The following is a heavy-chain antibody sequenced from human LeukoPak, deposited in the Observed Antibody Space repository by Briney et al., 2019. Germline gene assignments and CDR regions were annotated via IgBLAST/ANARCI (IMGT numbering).Heavy chain of an antibody. CDR2: ISSGSTTI. CDR3: ARMWGSSWSYFDY. D-gene: IGHD6-13*01. V-gene: IGHV3-48*04. Sequence: GGSLRLSCAASGFTFSSYSMNWVRQAPGKGLEWVSYISSGSTTIYYADSVKGRFTISRDNAKNSLYLQLNSLRAEDTAVYFCARMWGSSWSYFDYWGQGTLVTVSS. J-gene: IGHJ4*02. CDR1: GFTFSSYS.